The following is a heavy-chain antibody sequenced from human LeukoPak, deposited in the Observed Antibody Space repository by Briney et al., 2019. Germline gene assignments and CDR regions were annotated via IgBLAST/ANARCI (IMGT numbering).Heavy chain of an antibody. CDR1: GGSISSDY. CDR3: ARRHTGSGRMDV. V-gene: IGHV4-59*08. Sequence: SETLSLTCTVSGGSISSDYWSWIRQLPGKGLEWIGNIYYSGNTISNPSLKSRVTLSVDRSKNQFSLKVTSATAADTAVYYCARRHTGSGRMDVWGQGTTVTVS. J-gene: IGHJ6*02. D-gene: IGHD3-10*01. CDR2: IYYSGNT.